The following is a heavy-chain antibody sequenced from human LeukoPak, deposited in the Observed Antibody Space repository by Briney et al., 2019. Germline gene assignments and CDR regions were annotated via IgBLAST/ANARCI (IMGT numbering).Heavy chain of an antibody. J-gene: IGHJ4*02. CDR3: ARGVMSNDYNDYFDF. D-gene: IGHD4-11*01. CDR2: ITPNNGGT. Sequence: ASVKVSCKASGYTFTDYYMHWVRQAPGQGLEWMGWITPNNGGTNYAQKFQDRVTMTRGTSISTASMELSRLRSDDTAVYYCARGVMSNDYNDYFDFWGQGTLVTASS. CDR1: GYTFTDYY. V-gene: IGHV1-2*02.